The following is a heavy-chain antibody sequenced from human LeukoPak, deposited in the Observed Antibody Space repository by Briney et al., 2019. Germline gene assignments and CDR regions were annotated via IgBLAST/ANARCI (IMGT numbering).Heavy chain of an antibody. CDR3: AKDEQGALYYGMDV. CDR1: GFTFSSDA. D-gene: IGHD1/OR15-1a*01. J-gene: IGHJ6*04. Sequence: GGSLRLSCAASGFTFSSDAMSWARQAPGKGLDCVSTISGSGGSTYYADSVKGRFTISRDNSKNTLYLQMNSLRAEDTAVYYCAKDEQGALYYGMDVWGKGTTVTVSS. V-gene: IGHV3-23*01. CDR2: ISGSGGST.